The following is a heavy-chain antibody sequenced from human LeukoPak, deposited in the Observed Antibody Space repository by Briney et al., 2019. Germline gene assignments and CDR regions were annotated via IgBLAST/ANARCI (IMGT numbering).Heavy chain of an antibody. CDR1: GFTFNSYG. D-gene: IGHD3-22*01. Sequence: GGSLRLSCAASGFTFNSYGMHWVRQAPGKGLEWVAVVSDDGNNIYYADSVKGRFTISRDNSKNTLYLQTNSLRAEDTALYYCVRDRDSTGYYDYWGQGTLVTVSS. CDR3: VRDRDSTGYYDY. V-gene: IGHV3-30*03. J-gene: IGHJ4*02. CDR2: VSDDGNNI.